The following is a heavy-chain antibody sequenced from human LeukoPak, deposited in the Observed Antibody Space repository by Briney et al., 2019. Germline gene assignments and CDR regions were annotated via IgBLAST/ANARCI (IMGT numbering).Heavy chain of an antibody. CDR2: IYYSGST. CDR1: GGSISSYY. D-gene: IGHD6-6*01. V-gene: IGHV4-59*01. Sequence: PSETLSLTCTVSGGSISSYYWSWLRQPPGKGLEWIGYIYYSGSTNYNPSLKSRVTISVDTSKNQFSLKLSSVTAAGTAVYYCAGGSPYSSSFCFDYWGQGTLVTVSS. J-gene: IGHJ4*02. CDR3: AGGSPYSSSFCFDY.